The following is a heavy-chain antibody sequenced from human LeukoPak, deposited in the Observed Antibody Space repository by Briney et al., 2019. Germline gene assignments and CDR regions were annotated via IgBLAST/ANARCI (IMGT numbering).Heavy chain of an antibody. V-gene: IGHV3-66*01. J-gene: IGHJ6*02. D-gene: IGHD2-8*02. CDR1: GFTVSSSY. CDR3: ARDIDTGYGMDV. CDR2: IYSGGST. Sequence: GGSLRLSCAASGFTVSSSYMSWVRQAPGMGLEWVSVIYSGGSTYYADSAKGRFTISRDNSKNTLYLQMNSLRAEDTAVYYCARDIDTGYGMDVWGQGTTVTVSS.